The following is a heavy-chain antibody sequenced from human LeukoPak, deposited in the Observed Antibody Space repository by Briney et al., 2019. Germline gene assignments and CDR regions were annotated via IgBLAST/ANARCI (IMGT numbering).Heavy chain of an antibody. CDR2: IYYSGST. CDR1: GGSISSSSYY. CDR3: AGGLGYSYGYAGTGIDY. Sequence: PSETLSLTCTVSGGSISSSSYYWGWIRQPPGKGLEWIGRIYYSGSTYYNPSLKSRVTISVDTSKNQFSLKLSSVTAADTAVYYCAGGLGYSYGYAGTGIDYWGQGTLVTVSS. V-gene: IGHV4-39*07. D-gene: IGHD5-18*01. J-gene: IGHJ4*02.